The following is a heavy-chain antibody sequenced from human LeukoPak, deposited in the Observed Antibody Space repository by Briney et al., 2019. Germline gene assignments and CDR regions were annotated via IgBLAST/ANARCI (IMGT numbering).Heavy chain of an antibody. V-gene: IGHV4-38-2*02. Sequence: PSETLSLTCSVSGYSISSGYYWGWIRQPPGKGLEWIGTIHHSGSTYYNPSLKTPVSISVDESKNHLSLKLNSVTAADTAVYYCARGSSWYYFDYWGQGTLVTVSS. CDR1: GYSISSGYY. D-gene: IGHD6-13*01. CDR3: ARGSSWYYFDY. J-gene: IGHJ4*02. CDR2: IHHSGST.